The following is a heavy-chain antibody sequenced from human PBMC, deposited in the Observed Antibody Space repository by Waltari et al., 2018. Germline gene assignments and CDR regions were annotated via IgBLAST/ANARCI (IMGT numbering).Heavy chain of an antibody. J-gene: IGHJ4*02. Sequence: SSSSYYWGWIRQPPGKGLEWIGSIYYSGSTYYNPSLKSRVTISVDTSKNQFSLKLSSVTAADTAVYYCASSSSGWMNFDYWGQGTLVTVSS. CDR1: SSSSYY. CDR3: ASSSSGWMNFDY. CDR2: IYYSGST. V-gene: IGHV4-39*07. D-gene: IGHD6-19*01.